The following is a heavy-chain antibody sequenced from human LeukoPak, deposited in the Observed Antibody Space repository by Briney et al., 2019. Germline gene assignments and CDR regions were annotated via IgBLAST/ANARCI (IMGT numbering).Heavy chain of an antibody. CDR3: AREYTAMVTAYFDY. CDR1: GFTFSSYS. CDR2: INWNGGST. D-gene: IGHD5-18*01. Sequence: PGGSLRLSCAASGFTFSSYSMNWVRQAPGKGLEWVSGINWNGGSTGYADSVKGRFTISRDNAKNCLYLQMNSLRAEDTALYYCAREYTAMVTAYFDYWGQGTLVTVSS. V-gene: IGHV3-20*04. J-gene: IGHJ4*02.